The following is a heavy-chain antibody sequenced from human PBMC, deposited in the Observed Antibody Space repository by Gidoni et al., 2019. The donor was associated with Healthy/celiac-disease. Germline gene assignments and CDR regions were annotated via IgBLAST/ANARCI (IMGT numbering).Heavy chain of an antibody. CDR2: IDTSGST. J-gene: IGHJ4*02. CDR1: GGSIRSYY. V-gene: IGHV4-4*07. CDR3: ARWAGGSVSYYNTLID. Sequence: QVQQQESGPGLAKHSETLSRTCTVSGGSIRSYYWSWTRQPAGKGLEWIGRIDTSGSTNYNPSLKSRVTMSVDTSKNHFSLKLSSVTAADTAVYYCARWAGGSVSYYNTLIDWGQGTLVTVSS. D-gene: IGHD3-10*01.